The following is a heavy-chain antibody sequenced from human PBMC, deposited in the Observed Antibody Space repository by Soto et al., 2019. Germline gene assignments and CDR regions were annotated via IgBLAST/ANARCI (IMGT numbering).Heavy chain of an antibody. Sequence: QVQLQESGPGLVKPSQTLSLTCTVSGGSISSGGYYWSWIRQHPGKRLEWIGYIYYSGSTYYDPSLTSRVTISLDTSKNPFSLKLSSVTAADTAVYYGAREINYDILTGYYDNWFDPWGQGTLVTVSS. V-gene: IGHV4-31*03. D-gene: IGHD3-9*01. CDR1: GGSISSGGYY. CDR3: AREINYDILTGYYDNWFDP. J-gene: IGHJ5*02. CDR2: IYYSGST.